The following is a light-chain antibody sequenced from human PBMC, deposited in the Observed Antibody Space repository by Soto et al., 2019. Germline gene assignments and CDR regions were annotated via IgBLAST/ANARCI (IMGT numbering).Light chain of an antibody. Sequence: EIVMTQSPVTLSASPWESATLSCRASQSVDNNVAWYQQKPGQAPRLLIVGSFARATGIPARFSGSGSGSEFTLTIRALQSEASAVYYCQQYSNWPPITLGQGTRLEI. V-gene: IGKV3-15*01. J-gene: IGKJ5*01. CDR2: GSF. CDR3: QQYSNWPPIT. CDR1: QSVDNN.